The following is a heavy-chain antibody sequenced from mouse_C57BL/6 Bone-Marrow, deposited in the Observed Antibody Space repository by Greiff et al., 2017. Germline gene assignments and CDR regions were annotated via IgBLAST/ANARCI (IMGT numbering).Heavy chain of an antibody. D-gene: IGHD2-4*01. CDR1: GYTFTSYW. V-gene: IGHV1-5*01. J-gene: IGHJ3*01. CDR2: IYPGNSDT. CDR3: TRSYYDYDVSWFAY. Sequence: VQLQQSGTVLARPGASVKMSCETSGYTFTSYWMHWVKQRPGQGLEWIGAIYPGNSDTSYNQKFKGKAKLTAVTSASTAYMELSSLTNEDSAVYYCTRSYYDYDVSWFAYWGQGTLVTVSA.